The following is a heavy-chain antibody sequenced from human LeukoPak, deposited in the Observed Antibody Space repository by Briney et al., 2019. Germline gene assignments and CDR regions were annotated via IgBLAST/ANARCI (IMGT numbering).Heavy chain of an antibody. CDR3: ARESYSYEVLTGYQRATWFDP. CDR2: IYSDGTT. V-gene: IGHV3-53*01. J-gene: IGHJ5*02. CDR1: GFTVSSNY. D-gene: IGHD3-9*01. Sequence: GGSLRLSCAASGFTVSSNYMSWVRQAPGKGLEWVSVIYSDGTTYYADSVKGRFTISRDNSKNTLYLQMNSLRAEDTAVYYCARESYSYEVLTGYQRATWFDPWGQGTLVTVSS.